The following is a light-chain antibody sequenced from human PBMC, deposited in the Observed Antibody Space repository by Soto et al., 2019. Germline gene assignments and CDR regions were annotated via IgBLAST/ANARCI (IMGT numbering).Light chain of an antibody. CDR2: DAS. Sequence: DIQLTQAPSTLSASVGERVTITCRASQTVNTWLAWYQHKPGKAPKLLMYDASVLETGVPSRFIGFSSGTEFAPTINSLQTDYFRTSFCQQYNAHSPKGLTFGGGNKVEL. CDR1: QTVNTW. CDR3: QQYNAHSPKGLT. J-gene: IGKJ4*01. V-gene: IGKV1-5*01.